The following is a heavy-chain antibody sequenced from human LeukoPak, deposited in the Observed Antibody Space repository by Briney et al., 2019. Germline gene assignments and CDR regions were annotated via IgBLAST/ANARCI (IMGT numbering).Heavy chain of an antibody. Sequence: SETLSLTCAVYGGSFSGYYWSGIRQPPGKGLEWSGYIYYRGSTNYNPSLESRVTISVDTSKNQFSLKLNSVTAADTAVYYCARAGVVTNPNSYWYFDLWGRGTLVTVSS. CDR2: IYYRGST. D-gene: IGHD3-3*01. CDR1: GGSFSGYY. CDR3: ARAGVVTNPNSYWYFDL. V-gene: IGHV4-59*01. J-gene: IGHJ2*01.